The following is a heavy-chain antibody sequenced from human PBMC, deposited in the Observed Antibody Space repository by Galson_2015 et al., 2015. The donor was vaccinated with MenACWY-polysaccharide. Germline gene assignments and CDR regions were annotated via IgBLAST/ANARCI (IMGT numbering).Heavy chain of an antibody. Sequence: SLRLSCAASGFTFSSYGMHWVRQAPGKGLEWVAFIRYDGSNKYYADSVKGRFTISRDNSKNTLYLQMNSLRAEDTAVYYCAKELGLLWFGESHDAFDIWGQGTMVTVSS. CDR2: IRYDGSNK. CDR3: AKELGLLWFGESHDAFDI. D-gene: IGHD3-10*01. J-gene: IGHJ3*02. CDR1: GFTFSSYG. V-gene: IGHV3-30*02.